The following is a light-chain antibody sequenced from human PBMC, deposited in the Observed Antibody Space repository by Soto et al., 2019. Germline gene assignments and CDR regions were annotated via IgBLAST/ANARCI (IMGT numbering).Light chain of an antibody. J-gene: IGKJ4*02. CDR3: QQYGSVPPLT. V-gene: IGKV1-5*01. CDR2: DAS. Sequence: DIALTQSPATLSASFGDRVTITCRASQSGSTWLAWYQQRPVKPPKLRIYDASSLESGVPSRFSGSGSGTEVPRSIKRRQPYSAASEHCQQYGSVPPLTFGAGTKVDIK. CDR1: QSGSTW.